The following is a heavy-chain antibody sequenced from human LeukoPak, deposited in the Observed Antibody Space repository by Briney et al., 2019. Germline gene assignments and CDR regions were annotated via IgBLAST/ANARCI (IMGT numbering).Heavy chain of an antibody. CDR1: GDSISSYY. Sequence: SETLSLTCTVSGDSISSYYWSWIRQPPGKGLEWIGYIYYSRSTNYNPSLKSRVTISIDTSKNLFSLKLNSVTAADTAVYYCARHGANRQQLVMAFDIWGQGTMVTVSS. J-gene: IGHJ3*02. D-gene: IGHD6-13*01. V-gene: IGHV4-59*08. CDR2: IYYSRST. CDR3: ARHGANRQQLVMAFDI.